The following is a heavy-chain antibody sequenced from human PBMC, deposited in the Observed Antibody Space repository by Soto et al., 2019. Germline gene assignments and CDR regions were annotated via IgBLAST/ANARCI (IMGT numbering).Heavy chain of an antibody. CDR1: GFDFSSYA. Sequence: GSLRLSCAASGFDFSSYAMSWVRQAPGKGLEWVSSISGSGDRAFYADSVKGRFTISRDSSKNTLYLQMNTLRAEDTAVYYCAKDVGIAVAGSYYFDYWGQGTLVTVSS. CDR3: AKDVGIAVAGSYYFDY. J-gene: IGHJ4*02. D-gene: IGHD6-19*01. V-gene: IGHV3-23*01. CDR2: ISGSGDRA.